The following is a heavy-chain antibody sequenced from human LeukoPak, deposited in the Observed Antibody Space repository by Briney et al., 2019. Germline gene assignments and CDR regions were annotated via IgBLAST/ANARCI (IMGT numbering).Heavy chain of an antibody. J-gene: IGHJ4*02. D-gene: IGHD3-10*01. CDR2: INPNSGAT. CDR3: ARELPFDY. V-gene: IGHV1-2*06. CDR1: GGTFSSYA. Sequence: ASVKVSCXASGGTFSSYAISWVRQARGQGLEWMGRINPNSGATDYAQKFQGRVTTTRDTSISTVYMELNRLRSDDTAVYYCARELPFDYWGQGTLVTVSS.